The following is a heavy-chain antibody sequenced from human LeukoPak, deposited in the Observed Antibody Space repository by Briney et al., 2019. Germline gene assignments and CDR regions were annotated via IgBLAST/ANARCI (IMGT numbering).Heavy chain of an antibody. D-gene: IGHD1-26*01. J-gene: IGHJ4*02. Sequence: GGSLRLSCTASKFTFSSYWMNWARQAPGKGLEWVANINQDGSEQYSVDSVKGRFTISRDNAKNSLYLQMNSLRAEDTAVYYCASLQWDLPSDYWGQGTLVTVSS. CDR3: ASLQWDLPSDY. CDR1: KFTFSSYW. CDR2: INQDGSEQ. V-gene: IGHV3-7*01.